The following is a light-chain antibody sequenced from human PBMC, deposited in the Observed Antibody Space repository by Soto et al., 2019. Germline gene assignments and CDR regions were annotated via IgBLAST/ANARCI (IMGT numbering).Light chain of an antibody. V-gene: IGKV3-15*01. J-gene: IGKJ2*01. Sequence: EIVMTQSPATLSVSPGERATLSCRASQSVSSNLAWYQQKPGQAPRLLIYGASTRATGIPARFSGSGSGTEFTLTISSLQSEDFAVYYCQQYGSSRTFGQGTKLEIK. CDR1: QSVSSN. CDR2: GAS. CDR3: QQYGSSRT.